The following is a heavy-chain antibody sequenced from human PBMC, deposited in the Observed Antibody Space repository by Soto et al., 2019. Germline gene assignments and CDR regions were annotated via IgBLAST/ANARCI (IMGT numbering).Heavy chain of an antibody. J-gene: IGHJ3*02. CDR3: ARAPGYYDSSGYYLYAFDI. Sequence: ASVKVSCKASGYTFTSYYMHWVRQAPGQGLEWMGIINPSGGSTSYAQKFQGRVTMTRDTSTSTVYMELSSLRSEDTAVYYCARAPGYYDSSGYYLYAFDIWGQGTMVTVSS. V-gene: IGHV1-46*01. CDR1: GYTFTSYY. CDR2: INPSGGST. D-gene: IGHD3-22*01.